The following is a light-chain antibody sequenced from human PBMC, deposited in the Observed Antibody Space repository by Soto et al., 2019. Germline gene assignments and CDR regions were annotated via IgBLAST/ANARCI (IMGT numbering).Light chain of an antibody. Sequence: QSVLTQPPSVSEAPRQRVIISCSGSSSNIGNNAVNWYQQFPGKAPKLLIYYDDLLPSGVSDRFSASKSGTSASLAISGLQSEDEADYYCATWDDSLNGVVFGGGTQLTVL. CDR3: ATWDDSLNGVV. J-gene: IGLJ2*01. CDR2: YDD. V-gene: IGLV1-36*01. CDR1: SSNIGNNA.